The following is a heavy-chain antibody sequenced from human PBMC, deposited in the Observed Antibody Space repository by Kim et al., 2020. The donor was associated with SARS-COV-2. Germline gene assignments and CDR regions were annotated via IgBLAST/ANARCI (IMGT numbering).Heavy chain of an antibody. D-gene: IGHD3-22*01. CDR1: GLSCIDAW. V-gene: IGHV3-15*01. Sequence: GGSLRLSCAASGLSCIDAWMTWVRQAPGNGLEWVARIKSKAGGGTTDYAAPVKGRFTISRDDLKNTQYLQMNSLKTEDTAIYYCSHDSDSYYTFHFWGQGTLVSDSS. J-gene: IGHJ4*02. CDR3: SHDSDSYYTFHF. CDR2: IKSKAGGGTT.